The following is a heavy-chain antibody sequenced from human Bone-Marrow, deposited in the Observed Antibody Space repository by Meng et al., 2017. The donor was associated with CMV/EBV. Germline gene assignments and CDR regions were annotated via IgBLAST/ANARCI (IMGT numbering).Heavy chain of an antibody. CDR1: GFTFSSYE. CDR2: ISSSGSTI. Sequence: GGSLRLSCAASGFTFSSYEMNWVRQAPGKGLEWVSYISSSGSTIYYADSVKGRFTISRDNAKNSLYLQMNSLRAEDTAVYYCARVVGTGDPSFYDAFDIWGQGKMVNVSS. CDR3: ARVVGTGDPSFYDAFDI. D-gene: IGHD5-12*01. V-gene: IGHV3-48*03. J-gene: IGHJ3*02.